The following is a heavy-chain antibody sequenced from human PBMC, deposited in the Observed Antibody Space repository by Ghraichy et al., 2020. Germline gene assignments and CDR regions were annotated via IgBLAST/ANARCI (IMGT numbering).Heavy chain of an antibody. CDR3: ARGTGDPGVWYFDL. J-gene: IGHJ2*01. V-gene: IGHV1-69*04. CDR1: GGPFSSYA. Sequence: SVKVSCKASGGPFSSYAISLVRQAPGQGLEWMGRIIPILGIANYAQKFQGRVTITADKSTSTAYMELSSLRSEDTAVYYCARGTGDPGVWYFDLWGRGTLVTVSS. CDR2: IIPILGIA. D-gene: IGHD7-27*01.